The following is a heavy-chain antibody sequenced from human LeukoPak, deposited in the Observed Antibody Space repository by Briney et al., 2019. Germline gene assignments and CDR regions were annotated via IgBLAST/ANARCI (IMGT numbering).Heavy chain of an antibody. Sequence: GGSLRLSCAASGFTFSSYSMNWVRQAPGKGLEWVSYISSSSSTIYYAGSVKGRFTISRDNAKNSLYLQMNSLRDEDTAVYYCARVWGIAAAGGEIEYWGQGTLVTVSS. CDR3: ARVWGIAAAGGEIEY. J-gene: IGHJ4*02. CDR1: GFTFSSYS. D-gene: IGHD6-13*01. CDR2: ISSSSSTI. V-gene: IGHV3-48*02.